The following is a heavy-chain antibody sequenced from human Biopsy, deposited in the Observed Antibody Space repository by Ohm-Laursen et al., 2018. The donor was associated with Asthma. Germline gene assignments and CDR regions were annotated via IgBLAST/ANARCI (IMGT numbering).Heavy chain of an antibody. CDR1: GVSLRNYGLSGYG. J-gene: IGHJ6*02. CDR3: ASGLGMDV. CDR2: ISAYNGNT. V-gene: IGHV1-18*01. Sequence: ASVKVSCKASGVSLRNYGLSGYGFSWVRQAPGQGLEWMGWISAYNGNTNYAQKLQGRVTMTTDTSTSTAYMELRSLRSDDTAVYHCASGLGMDVWGQGTTVTVSS.